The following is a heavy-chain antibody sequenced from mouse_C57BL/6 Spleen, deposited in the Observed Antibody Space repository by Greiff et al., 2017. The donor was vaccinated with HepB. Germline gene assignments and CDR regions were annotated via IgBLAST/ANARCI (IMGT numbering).Heavy chain of an antibody. V-gene: IGHV5-16*01. D-gene: IGHD2-4*01. CDR3: ARGGGSYYDYDGGFDY. J-gene: IGHJ2*01. Sequence: EVMLVESEGGLVQPGSSMKLSCTASGFTFSDYYMAWVRQVPEKGLEWVANINYDGSSTYYLDSLKSRFIISRDNAKNILYLQMSSLKSEDTATYYCARGGGSYYDYDGGFDYWGQGTTLTVSS. CDR1: GFTFSDYY. CDR2: INYDGSST.